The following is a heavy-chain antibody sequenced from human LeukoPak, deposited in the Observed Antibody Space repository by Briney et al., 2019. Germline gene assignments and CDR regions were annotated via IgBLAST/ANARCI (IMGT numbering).Heavy chain of an antibody. Sequence: GGSLRLSCAASGFTFSDYQMSWVRQAPGKGLEWVSVIYSGGSTYYADSVKGRFTISRDNSKNTLYLQMNSLRAEDTAVYYCARRGYSYGSYWGQGTLVTVSS. CDR1: GFTFSDYQ. J-gene: IGHJ4*02. V-gene: IGHV3-66*04. D-gene: IGHD5-18*01. CDR2: IYSGGST. CDR3: ARRGYSYGSY.